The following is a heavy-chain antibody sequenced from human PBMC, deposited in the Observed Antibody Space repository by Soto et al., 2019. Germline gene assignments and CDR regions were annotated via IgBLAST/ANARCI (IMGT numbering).Heavy chain of an antibody. CDR1: GFTFSSYS. CDR2: ISSSSSYI. CDR3: ARMGKEGRITIFGVVTHTQYYYYYMDV. D-gene: IGHD3-3*01. Sequence: PGGSLRLSCAASGFTFSSYSMNWVRQAPGKGLEWVSSISSSSSYIYYADSVKGRFTISRDNAKNSLYLQMNSLRAEDTAVYYCARMGKEGRITIFGVVTHTQYYYYYMDVWGKGTTVTVSS. V-gene: IGHV3-21*01. J-gene: IGHJ6*03.